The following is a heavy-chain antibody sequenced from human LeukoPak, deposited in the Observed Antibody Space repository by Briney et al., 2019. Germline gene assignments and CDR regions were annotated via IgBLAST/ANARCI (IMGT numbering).Heavy chain of an antibody. CDR3: ARDYYYGFVSLPYYMDV. D-gene: IGHD3-10*01. CDR2: ISSSGSTI. Sequence: KTGGSLRLSCAASGFTFSDYYMSWIRQAPGKGLEWVSYISSSGSTIYYADSVKGRFTISRDNAKNSLYLQMNSLRAEDTAVYYCARDYYYGFVSLPYYMDVWGKGTTVTVSS. V-gene: IGHV3-11*04. CDR1: GFTFSDYY. J-gene: IGHJ6*03.